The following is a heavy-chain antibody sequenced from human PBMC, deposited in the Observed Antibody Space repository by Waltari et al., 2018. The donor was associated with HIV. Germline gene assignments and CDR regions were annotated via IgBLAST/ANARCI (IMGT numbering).Heavy chain of an antibody. CDR2: IRSKAYGGTT. CDR3: RAKDGSGWYRIDY. V-gene: IGHV3-49*03. Sequence: EVQLVESGGGLVQPGRSLRLSCTASGFTFGDYAMSWFRQAPGKGLEWVGFIRSKAYGGTTEYAASVKGRFTISRDDSKSIAYLQMNSLKTEDTAVYYCRAKDGSGWYRIDYWGQGTLVTVSS. D-gene: IGHD6-19*01. J-gene: IGHJ4*02. CDR1: GFTFGDYA.